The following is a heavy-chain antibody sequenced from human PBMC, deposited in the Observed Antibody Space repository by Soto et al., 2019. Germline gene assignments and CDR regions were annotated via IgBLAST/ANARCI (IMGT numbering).Heavy chain of an antibody. J-gene: IGHJ4*02. CDR3: AIQEYGSGFDY. V-gene: IGHV4-39*01. CDR1: GGSISSSSYY. Sequence: PSETLSLTCTVSGGSISSSSYYWGWIRQPPGKGLEWIGSIYYSGSTYYNPSLKSRVTISVDTSKNQFSLKLSSVTAADTAVYYCAIQEYGSGFDYWGQVTLVTVSS. D-gene: IGHD3-10*01. CDR2: IYYSGST.